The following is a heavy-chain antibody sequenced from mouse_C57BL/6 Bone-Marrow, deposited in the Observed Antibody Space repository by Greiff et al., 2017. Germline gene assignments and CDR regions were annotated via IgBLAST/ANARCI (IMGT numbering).Heavy chain of an antibody. CDR2: IHPNSGST. D-gene: IGHD2-4*01. V-gene: IGHV1-64*01. Sequence: VQRVESGAELVKPGASVKLSCKASGYTFTSYWMHWVKQRPGQGLEWIGMIHPNSGSTNYNEKFKSKATLTVDKSSSTAYMQLSSLTSEDSAVFYCARSYDYYWGQGTSVTVSS. J-gene: IGHJ4*01. CDR1: GYTFTSYW. CDR3: ARSYDYY.